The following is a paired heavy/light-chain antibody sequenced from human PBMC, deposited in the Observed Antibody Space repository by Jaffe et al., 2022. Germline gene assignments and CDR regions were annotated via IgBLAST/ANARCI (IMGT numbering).Light chain of an antibody. J-gene: IGKJ2*01. CDR1: QSISSY. CDR2: AAS. CDR3: QQSYSTYSYT. V-gene: IGKV1-39*01. Sequence: DIQMTQSPSSLSASVGDRVTITCRASQSISSYLNWYQQKPGKAPKLLIYAASSLQSGVPSRFSGSGSGTDFTLTISSLQPEDFATYYCQQSYSTYSYTFGQGTKLEIK.
Heavy chain of an antibody. V-gene: IGHV1-8*01. Sequence: QVQLVQSGAEVKKPGASVKVSCKASGYTFTSYDINWVRQATGQGLEWMGWMNPNSGNTGYAQKFQGRVTMTRNTSISTAYMELSSLRSEDTAVYYCARDFSGYCSGGSCYKYNWFDPWGQGTLVTVSS. CDR2: MNPNSGNT. D-gene: IGHD2-15*01. J-gene: IGHJ5*02. CDR3: ARDFSGYCSGGSCYKYNWFDP. CDR1: GYTFTSYD.